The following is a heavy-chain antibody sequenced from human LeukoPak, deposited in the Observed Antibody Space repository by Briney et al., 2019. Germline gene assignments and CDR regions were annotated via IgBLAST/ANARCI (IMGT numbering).Heavy chain of an antibody. CDR3: ARHGAAAGRTFDY. D-gene: IGHD6-13*01. Sequence: SETLSLTCTVSGGSISSYYWSWIRQPPGKGLEWIGYIYYSGSTNYNPSLKSRVTISVDASKNQFSLKLILVAAADTAVYYCARHGAAAGRTFDYWGQGTLVTVSS. V-gene: IGHV4-59*08. J-gene: IGHJ4*02. CDR1: GGSISSYY. CDR2: IYYSGST.